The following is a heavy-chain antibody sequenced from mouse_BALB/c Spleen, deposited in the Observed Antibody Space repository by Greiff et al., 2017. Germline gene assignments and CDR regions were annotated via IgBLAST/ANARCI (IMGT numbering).Heavy chain of an antibody. V-gene: IGHV3-6*02. D-gene: IGHD1-1*01. J-gene: IGHJ4*01. Sequence: ESGPGLVKPSQSLSLTCSVTGYSITSGYYWNWIRQFPGNKLEWMGYISYDGSNNYNPSLKNRISITRDTSKNQFFLKLNSVTTEDTATYYCARVTTVVAPHYAMDYWGQGTSVTVSS. CDR3: ARVTTVVAPHYAMDY. CDR1: GYSITSGYY. CDR2: ISYDGSN.